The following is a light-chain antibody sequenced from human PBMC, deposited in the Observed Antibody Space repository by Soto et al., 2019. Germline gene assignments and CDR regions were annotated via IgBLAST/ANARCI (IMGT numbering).Light chain of an antibody. V-gene: IGKV1-33*01. Sequence: DIQMTQSPSSLSASVGDRVTITCQASQDISNFLNWYQQKPGKAPKLLIYDASNLETGVPSRFIGSVSGTGFTFTITCLQPEDIATYYCQQYDNLPPFTFGPGTKVDIK. J-gene: IGKJ3*01. CDR2: DAS. CDR3: QQYDNLPPFT. CDR1: QDISNF.